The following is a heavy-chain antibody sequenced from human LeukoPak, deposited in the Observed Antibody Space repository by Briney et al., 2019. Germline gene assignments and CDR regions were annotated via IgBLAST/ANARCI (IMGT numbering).Heavy chain of an antibody. J-gene: IGHJ4*02. CDR2: IKQDGSEK. Sequence: GGSLRLSCVVSGLSLSDYWMSWVRQAPGKGLEWVASIKQDGSEKYYVDSVKGRFTISRDNAKNSLYLQMNSLRAEDTAVYYCARDWNCAFDYWGQGTLVTVSS. CDR3: ARDWNCAFDY. V-gene: IGHV3-7*01. D-gene: IGHD1-1*01. CDR1: GLSLSDYW.